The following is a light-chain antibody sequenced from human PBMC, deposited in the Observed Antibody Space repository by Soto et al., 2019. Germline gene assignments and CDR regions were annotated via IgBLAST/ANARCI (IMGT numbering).Light chain of an antibody. Sequence: QAVVTQPPSASGAPGQRVTNSCSGRSSDIGGSTMHWYQQLPGTAPKLLIYRNDQRPSGVPDRFSGSKSGTSGSLAISGLLSEDEADYYCAAWDDRLKGHVFGTGTKLTVL. J-gene: IGLJ1*01. CDR2: RND. CDR1: SSDIGGST. V-gene: IGLV1-44*01. CDR3: AAWDDRLKGHV.